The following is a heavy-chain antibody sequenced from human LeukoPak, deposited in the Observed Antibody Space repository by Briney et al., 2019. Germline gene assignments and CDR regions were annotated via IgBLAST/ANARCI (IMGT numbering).Heavy chain of an antibody. CDR2: IYSGGST. Sequence: SETLSLTCTVSGGSFSFYYWTWIRQPPGKGLGWIGYIYSGGSTNYNPSLKSRVTISLDTSKNQFSLKLTSVTAADTAVYYCARREAVTGTPRAWFDPWGQGTLVTVSS. J-gene: IGHJ5*02. CDR3: ARREAVTGTPRAWFDP. CDR1: GGSFSFYY. V-gene: IGHV4-59*08. D-gene: IGHD6-19*01.